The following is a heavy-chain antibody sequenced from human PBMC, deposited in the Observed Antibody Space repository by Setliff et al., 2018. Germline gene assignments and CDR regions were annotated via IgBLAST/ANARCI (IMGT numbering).Heavy chain of an antibody. J-gene: IGHJ6*03. Sequence: SETLSLTCAVSGSAISSGHYWGWIRQPPGKGGLEWIGSFRPSGRTYYNPSLKSRVTISVYTSKNQFSLKLSSVTAADTAVYYCARAGLAGRTSSYYYYYYMDVWGKGTTVTVSS. CDR2: FRPSGRT. CDR1: GSAISSGHY. D-gene: IGHD6-6*01. CDR3: ARAGLAGRTSSYYYYYYMDV. V-gene: IGHV4-38-2*01.